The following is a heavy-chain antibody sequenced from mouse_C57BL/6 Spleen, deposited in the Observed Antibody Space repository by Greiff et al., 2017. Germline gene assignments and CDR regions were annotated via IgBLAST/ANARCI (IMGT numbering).Heavy chain of an antibody. D-gene: IGHD1-1*01. CDR2: IDPANGNT. V-gene: IGHV14-3*01. J-gene: IGHJ3*01. CDR1: GFNIKNTY. CDR3: ARNSAYYYGSSQAWFAY. Sequence: VQLKESVAELVRPGASVKLSCTASGFNIKNTYMHWVKQRPEQGLEWIGRIDPANGNTKYAPKFQGKATITADTYSNTAYLQLSSLTSEETAIYYCARNSAYYYGSSQAWFAYWGQGTLVTVSA.